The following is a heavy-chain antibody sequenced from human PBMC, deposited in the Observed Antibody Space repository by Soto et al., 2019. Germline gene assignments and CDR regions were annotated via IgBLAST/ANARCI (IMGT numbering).Heavy chain of an antibody. J-gene: IGHJ3*01. CDR1: GFTFSSHG. Sequence: PGGSLRLSCTASGFTFSSHGMNWVRQAPGKGLEWVSFLSGSAGITFYADSVKGRFTISRDNSKNTLYLQMSSLRAEDTAVYYCAKDRGIEGSSVRAFDVWGQGTMVTVSS. D-gene: IGHD1-26*01. CDR2: LSGSAGIT. CDR3: AKDRGIEGSSVRAFDV. V-gene: IGHV3-23*01.